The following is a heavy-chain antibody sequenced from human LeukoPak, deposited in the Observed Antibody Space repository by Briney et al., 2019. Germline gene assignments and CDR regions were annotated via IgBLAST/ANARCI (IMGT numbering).Heavy chain of an antibody. J-gene: IGHJ5*02. D-gene: IGHD3-3*01. CDR1: GFTFSSYW. CDR2: IKQDGSEK. Sequence: GGSLRLSCAASGFTFSSYWMSWVRQAPGKGLEWVANIKQDGSEKYYVDSVKGRFTISRDNAKNSLYLQMNSLRAEDTAVYYCARDLTIFGVYNWFDPWGQGTLVTVSS. V-gene: IGHV3-7*01. CDR3: ARDLTIFGVYNWFDP.